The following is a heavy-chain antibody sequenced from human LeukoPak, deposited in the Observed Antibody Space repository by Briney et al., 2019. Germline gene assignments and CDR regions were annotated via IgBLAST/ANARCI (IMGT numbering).Heavy chain of an antibody. D-gene: IGHD1-26*01. CDR2: ISGSGGNT. CDR1: GFTFASYT. Sequence: EAGGSLRLSCAASGFTFASYTMTWVRQAPGKGLEWISGISGSGGNTYYADSVKGRFTISRDNSKFTLYLQMNSLRAEDTAVYYCAKDWNSGSYYLHAFDIWGQGTMVTVSS. J-gene: IGHJ3*02. V-gene: IGHV3-23*01. CDR3: AKDWNSGSYYLHAFDI.